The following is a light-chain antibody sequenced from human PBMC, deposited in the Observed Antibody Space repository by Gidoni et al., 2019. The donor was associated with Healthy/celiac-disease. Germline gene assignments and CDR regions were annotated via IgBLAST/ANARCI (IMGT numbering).Light chain of an antibody. CDR3: QAWDSSTYV. V-gene: IGLV3-1*01. J-gene: IGLJ1*01. CDR2: QDS. CDR1: KLGDKY. Sequence: SYALTQPPSVSVSPGQTASITCSGDKLGDKYACWYQQKPGQSPVLVIYQDSKRPSGIPERFSGSNSGNTATRTISGTQAMDEADYYCQAWDSSTYVVGTGTKVTVL.